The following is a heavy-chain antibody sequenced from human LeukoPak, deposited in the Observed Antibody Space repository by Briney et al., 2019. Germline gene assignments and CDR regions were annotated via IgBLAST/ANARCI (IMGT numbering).Heavy chain of an antibody. CDR1: GFTFSSYG. CDR2: IRCDGSNK. Sequence: GRSLRLSCAASGFTFSSYGMHWVRQAPGKGLEWVAVIRCDGSNKYYADSVKGRFTISRDNSKNTLYLQMNSLRAEDTAVYYCARDFAAYCSGGSCYSPYFDYWGQGTLVTVSS. J-gene: IGHJ4*02. V-gene: IGHV3-33*01. CDR3: ARDFAAYCSGGSCYSPYFDY. D-gene: IGHD2-15*01.